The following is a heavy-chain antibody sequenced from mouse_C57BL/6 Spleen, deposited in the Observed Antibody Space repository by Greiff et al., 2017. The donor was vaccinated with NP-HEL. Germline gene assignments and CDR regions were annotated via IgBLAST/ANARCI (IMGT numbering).Heavy chain of an antibody. D-gene: IGHD1-1*01. CDR1: GYTFTSYW. Sequence: QVQLQQPGAELVMPGASVKLSCKASGYTFTSYWMHWVKQRPGQGLEWIGEIDPSDSYTNYNQKFKGKSTLTVDKSSSTACMQLSSLTSEDSAVYYCARANSYYYGSSYFDYWGQGTTLTVSS. V-gene: IGHV1-69*01. CDR2: IDPSDSYT. CDR3: ARANSYYYGSSYFDY. J-gene: IGHJ2*01.